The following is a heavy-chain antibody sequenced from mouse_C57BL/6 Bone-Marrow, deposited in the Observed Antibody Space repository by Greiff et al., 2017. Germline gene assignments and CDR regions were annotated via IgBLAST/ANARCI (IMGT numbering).Heavy chain of an antibody. J-gene: IGHJ3*01. CDR2: IDPEDGDT. CDR1: GFNIKDYY. V-gene: IGHV14-1*01. CDR3: TPYDYPFAY. Sequence: EVKLQQSGAELVRPGASVKLSCTASGFNIKDYYMHWVKQRPEQGLEWIGRIDPEDGDTEYAPKFQGKATMTADTSSNTAYLQLSSLTSEDTAVYYCTPYDYPFAYWGQGTLVTVSA. D-gene: IGHD2-4*01.